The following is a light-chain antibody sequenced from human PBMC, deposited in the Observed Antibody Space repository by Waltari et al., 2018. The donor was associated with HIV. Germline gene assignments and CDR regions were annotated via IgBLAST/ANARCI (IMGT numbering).Light chain of an antibody. CDR2: YAC. CDR1: NIETKS. Sequence: SYVLTQPPSVSVAPGKTASITCGGNNIETKSVHWNQQKPGQAPGLVIYYACDRPSGIPGRFCGYNSGNTAPLTITRVEAGDEADYFCQVWDPTTDHMVFGGGTKLTVL. V-gene: IGLV3-21*04. J-gene: IGLJ3*02. CDR3: QVWDPTTDHMV.